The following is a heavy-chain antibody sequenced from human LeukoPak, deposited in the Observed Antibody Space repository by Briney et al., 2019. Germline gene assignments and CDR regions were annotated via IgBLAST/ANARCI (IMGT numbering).Heavy chain of an antibody. J-gene: IGHJ3*02. D-gene: IGHD6-19*01. CDR3: ARKQWLVQGAFDI. Sequence: GESLKISCKGSGYSFTSYWIGWVRQMPGKGLEWMGIIYPGDSDTGYSPSFQGQVTISADKSISTAYLQWSSLKASDTAMYYCARKQWLVQGAFDIWGQGTMVTVSS. CDR1: GYSFTSYW. V-gene: IGHV5-51*01. CDR2: IYPGDSDT.